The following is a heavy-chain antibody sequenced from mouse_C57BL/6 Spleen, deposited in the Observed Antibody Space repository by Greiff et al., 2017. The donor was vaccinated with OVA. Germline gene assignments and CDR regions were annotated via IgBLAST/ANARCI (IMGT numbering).Heavy chain of an antibody. D-gene: IGHD1-1*01. CDR2: ISNGGGST. V-gene: IGHV5-12*01. Sequence: EVQGVESGGGLVQPGGSLKLSCAASGFTFSDYYMYWVRQTPEKRLEWVAYISNGGGSTYYPDTVKGRFTISRDNAKNTLYLQMSRLKSEDTAMYYCARHRATVDWYFDVWGTGTTVTVSS. J-gene: IGHJ1*03. CDR1: GFTFSDYY. CDR3: ARHRATVDWYFDV.